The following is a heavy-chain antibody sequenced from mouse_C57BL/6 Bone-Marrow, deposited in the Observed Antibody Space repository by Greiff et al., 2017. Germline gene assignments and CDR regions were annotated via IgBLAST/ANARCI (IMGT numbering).Heavy chain of an antibody. CDR2: IYPRSGNT. Sequence: VKLQQSGAELVRPGASVKLSCKASGYTFTSYGISWVKQRTGQGLEWIGEIYPRSGNTYYNEKFKGKATLTADKSSSTAYMELRSLTSEDSAVYYCAGSGAWLLQDFDYWGQGTTLTVSS. CDR3: AGSGAWLLQDFDY. J-gene: IGHJ2*01. V-gene: IGHV1-81*01. D-gene: IGHD2-3*01. CDR1: GYTFTSYG.